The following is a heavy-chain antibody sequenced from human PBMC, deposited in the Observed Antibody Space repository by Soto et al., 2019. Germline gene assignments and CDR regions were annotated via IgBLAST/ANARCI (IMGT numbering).Heavy chain of an antibody. CDR1: GFTFSSYA. Sequence: GGSLRLSCAASGFTFSSYAMHWVRQAPGKGLEWVALISYDGSDKDYADSVKGRFTISRDNSRNTLFLQMNSLRAEDTAVYYCARDLWGYCGVDCYPLDVWGQGTTVTVSS. V-gene: IGHV3-30-3*01. J-gene: IGHJ6*02. CDR3: ARDLWGYCGVDCYPLDV. D-gene: IGHD2-21*02. CDR2: ISYDGSDK.